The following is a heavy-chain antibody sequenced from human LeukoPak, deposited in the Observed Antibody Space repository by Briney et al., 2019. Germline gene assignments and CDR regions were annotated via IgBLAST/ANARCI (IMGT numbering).Heavy chain of an antibody. V-gene: IGHV5-51*01. CDR1: GYSFTSYW. CDR3: ARLRIAAVGTVDAFDI. CDR2: IYPGDSDT. J-gene: IGHJ3*02. D-gene: IGHD6-13*01. Sequence: GESLQISCKGSGYSFTSYWIGWVRQMPGKGLEWMGIIYPGDSDTRYSPSFQGQVTISADKSISTAYLQWSSLKASDTAMYYCARLRIAAVGTVDAFDIWGQGTMVTVSS.